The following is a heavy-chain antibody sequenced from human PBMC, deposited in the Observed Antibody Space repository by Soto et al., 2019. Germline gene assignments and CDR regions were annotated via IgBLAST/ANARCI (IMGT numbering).Heavy chain of an antibody. Sequence: GGSLRLSCEASGFTFSRVSMNWVRQVPGKGLEWVASISSASSETWYADSVKGRFIISRDNAQNSLFLQMNTLRPEDSAIYYCARDSGYGSQSSVNQYLDYWGHGTLVTVSS. D-gene: IGHD3-10*01. J-gene: IGHJ4*01. CDR2: ISSASSET. CDR3: ARDSGYGSQSSVNQYLDY. V-gene: IGHV3-21*01. CDR1: GFTFSRVS.